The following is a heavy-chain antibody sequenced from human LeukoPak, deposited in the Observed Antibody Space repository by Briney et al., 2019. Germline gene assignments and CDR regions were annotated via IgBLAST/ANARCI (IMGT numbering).Heavy chain of an antibody. Sequence: PGGSLRLSCAASGFTFSDYCMSWIRQVPGKGLEWVSYIGRSGTTIHYADSVKGRFTISRDNAKNSLYLQMNSLRAEDTAVYYCARDRTYYDFWNIFDPWGQGTLVTVSS. CDR1: GFTFSDYC. CDR2: IGRSGTTI. CDR3: ARDRTYYDFWNIFDP. D-gene: IGHD3-3*01. V-gene: IGHV3-11*04. J-gene: IGHJ5*02.